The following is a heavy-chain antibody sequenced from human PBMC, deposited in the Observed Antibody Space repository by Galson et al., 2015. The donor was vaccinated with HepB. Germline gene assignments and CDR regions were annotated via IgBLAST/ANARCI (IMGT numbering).Heavy chain of an antibody. J-gene: IGHJ6*02. CDR2: IKSKTDGGTT. V-gene: IGHV3-15*01. CDR3: TTGRPDDGIVGATSYGMDV. D-gene: IGHD1-26*01. CDR1: GFTFSNAW. Sequence: SLRLSCAASGFTFSNAWMSWVRQAPGKGLEWVGRIKSKTDGGTTDYAAPVKGRFTISRDDSKNTLYLQMDSLKTEDTAVYYCTTGRPDDGIVGATSYGMDVWGQGTTVTVSS.